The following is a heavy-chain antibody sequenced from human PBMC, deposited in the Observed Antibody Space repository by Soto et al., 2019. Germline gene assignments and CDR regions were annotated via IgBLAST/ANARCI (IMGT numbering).Heavy chain of an antibody. CDR2: ISGSGGST. Sequence: TGGSLRLSCEASGLTFSNYAMSWVRQAPGKGLEWVSGISGSGGSTYYADSVKGRFTISRDNSNNTLYLQMNSLRAEDTAVYYCAKGRYRYFDCWGQGTLVTVSS. J-gene: IGHJ4*02. D-gene: IGHD2-2*02. V-gene: IGHV3-23*01. CDR3: AKGRYRYFDC. CDR1: GLTFSNYA.